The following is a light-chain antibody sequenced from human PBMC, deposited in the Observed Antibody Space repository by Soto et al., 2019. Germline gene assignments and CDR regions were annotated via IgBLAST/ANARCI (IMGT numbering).Light chain of an antibody. J-gene: IGKJ1*01. CDR1: QSVSNNY. V-gene: IGKV3-20*01. Sequence: MVLTQSPGTLSLSPWQGSTLSVRASQSVSNNYLAWYQQKPGQAPRLLIYGASNRATGIPDRFSGSGSGTDFTLTISRLEPEDFAVYYCQQYGSSGTFGQGTKVDI. CDR3: QQYGSSGT. CDR2: GAS.